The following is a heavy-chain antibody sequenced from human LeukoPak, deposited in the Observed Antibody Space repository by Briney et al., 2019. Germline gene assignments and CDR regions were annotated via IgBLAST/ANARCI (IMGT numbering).Heavy chain of an antibody. D-gene: IGHD3-16*02. CDR3: ARVEEYYDCVWGSYRPYLDY. CDR1: GGSFSGYY. J-gene: IGHJ4*02. Sequence: SETLSLTCAVYGGSFSGYYWSWIRQPPGKGLEWIGEINHSGSTNYNPSLKSRVTISVDTSKNQFSLKLSSVTAADTAVYYCARVEEYYDCVWGSYRPYLDYWGQGTLVTVSS. V-gene: IGHV4-34*01. CDR2: INHSGST.